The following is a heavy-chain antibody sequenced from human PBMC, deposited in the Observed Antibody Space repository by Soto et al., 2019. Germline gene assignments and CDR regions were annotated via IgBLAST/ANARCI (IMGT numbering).Heavy chain of an antibody. D-gene: IGHD1-1*01. CDR3: VRNAQWAFDF. V-gene: IGHV1-18*01. CDR2: TSPYSGDT. CDR1: GYTFTNYG. Sequence: GASVKVSCKASGYTFTNYGVSWVRQAPGQGLEWVGWTSPYSGDTNYAQKLQGRLTLTTDTSTDTAYLEVRSLRSDDTAVYYCVRNAQWAFDFWGQGTMVPVSS. J-gene: IGHJ3*01.